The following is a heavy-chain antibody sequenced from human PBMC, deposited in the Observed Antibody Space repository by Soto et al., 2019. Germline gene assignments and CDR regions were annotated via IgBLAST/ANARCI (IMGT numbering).Heavy chain of an antibody. Sequence: GASVKVSCKASGYNFTSYTMHWVRQAPGQRLEWMGWINAGNGNTKHSQKFQGRVSITRDTSASTAYMELSGLTSDDTAIYYCARVVDVRPATYSGMDVGGPGTRVTVSS. CDR2: INAGNGNT. D-gene: IGHD2-21*01. CDR3: ARVVDVRPATYSGMDV. J-gene: IGHJ6*02. CDR1: GYNFTSYT. V-gene: IGHV1-3*01.